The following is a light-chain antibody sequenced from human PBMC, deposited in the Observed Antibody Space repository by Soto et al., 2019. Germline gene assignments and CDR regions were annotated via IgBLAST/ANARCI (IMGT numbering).Light chain of an antibody. J-gene: IGKJ4*01. V-gene: IGKV4-1*01. CDR2: WAS. CDR1: QSVLSTSKKESC. CDR3: QQYYDTPLT. Sequence: DIVMTQSPDSLAVSLGERATINCKSSQSVLSTSKKESCLAWYQQKPGQPPKLLVYWASTRESGVPDRFSGSGSGTDFTLTISSLQAEDVAVYYCQQYYDTPLTFGGGTKVEI.